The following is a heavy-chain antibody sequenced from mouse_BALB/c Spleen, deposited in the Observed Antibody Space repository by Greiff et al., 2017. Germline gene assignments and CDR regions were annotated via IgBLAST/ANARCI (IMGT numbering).Heavy chain of an antibody. J-gene: IGHJ2*01. CDR2: IWAGGST. Sequence: VHLVESGPGLVAPSQSLSITCTVSGFSLTSYGVHWVRQPPGKGLEWLGVIWAGGSTNYNSALMSRLSISKDNSKSQVFLKMNSLQTDDTAMYYCARERGNGWYFDYWGQGTTLTVSS. CDR3: ARERGNGWYFDY. V-gene: IGHV2-9*02. CDR1: GFSLTSYG. D-gene: IGHD2-1*01.